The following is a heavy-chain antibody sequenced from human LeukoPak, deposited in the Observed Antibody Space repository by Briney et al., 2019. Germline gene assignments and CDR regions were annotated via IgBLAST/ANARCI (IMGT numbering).Heavy chain of an antibody. Sequence: SETLSLTCTVSGGSISSSSYSWGWIRQPPGKGLEWIGSIYYSGSTYYNPSLKSRVTISVDTSKNQLSLKLSSVTAADTAVYYCARLYSSGHHFDYWGQGTLVTVSS. V-gene: IGHV4-39*01. CDR3: ARLYSSGHHFDY. D-gene: IGHD6-19*01. CDR2: IYYSGST. CDR1: GGSISSSSYS. J-gene: IGHJ4*02.